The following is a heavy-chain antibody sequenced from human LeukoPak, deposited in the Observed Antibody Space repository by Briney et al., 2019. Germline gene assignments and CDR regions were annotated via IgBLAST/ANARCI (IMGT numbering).Heavy chain of an antibody. D-gene: IGHD2-15*01. V-gene: IGHV1-46*01. CDR1: GYTFTSYY. CDR2: INPSGGST. CDR3: ARAGRYCSGGSCYSLDY. Sequence: EASVKVSCKASGYTFTSYYMHWVRQAPGQGLEWMGIINPSGGSTNYAQKFQGRVTMTRDMSTSTVYMELSSLRSEDTAVYYCARAGRYCSGGSCYSLDYWGQGTLVTVSS. J-gene: IGHJ4*02.